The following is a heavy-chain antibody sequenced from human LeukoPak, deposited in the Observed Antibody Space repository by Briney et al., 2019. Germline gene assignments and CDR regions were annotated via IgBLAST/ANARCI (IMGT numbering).Heavy chain of an antibody. CDR3: ARERIVVVVTENKLQHFGMDV. J-gene: IGHJ6*02. CDR2: ISYDGSNQ. V-gene: IGHV3-30*04. D-gene: IGHD2-2*01. CDR1: GFTFRSYS. Sequence: PGGSLRLTCAASGFTFRSYSIHWVRQAPGKGLEWVARISYDGSNQNYADSVKGRFTISRDNSQNTVYLQMNSLRAEDSAVYYCARERIVVVVTENKLQHFGMDVWGQGTTVTVSS.